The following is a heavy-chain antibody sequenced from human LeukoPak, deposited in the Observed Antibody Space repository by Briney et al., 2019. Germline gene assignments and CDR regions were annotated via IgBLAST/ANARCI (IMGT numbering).Heavy chain of an antibody. Sequence: GGSLRLSCAASGFTFSSYAMHWVRQAPGKGLEWVAVISYDGSNKYYADSVKGRFTISRDNSKNTLYLQMNSLRAEDTAVYYCARGNVLLWFGDYWGQGTLVTVSS. J-gene: IGHJ4*02. V-gene: IGHV3-30-3*01. CDR1: GFTFSSYA. CDR2: ISYDGSNK. CDR3: ARGNVLLWFGDY. D-gene: IGHD3-10*01.